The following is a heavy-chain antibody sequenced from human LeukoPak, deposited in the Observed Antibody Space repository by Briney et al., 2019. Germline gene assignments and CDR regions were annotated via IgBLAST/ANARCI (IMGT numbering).Heavy chain of an antibody. D-gene: IGHD2-2*03. Sequence: ASVKVSFKASGYTFTSYGISWVRQAPGQGLEWMGWISAYNGNTNYAQKLQGRVTMTTDTSTSTAYMELRSLRSDDTAVYYCASGFGYCSSTSCLGDYWGQGTLVTVSS. V-gene: IGHV1-18*01. CDR3: ASGFGYCSSTSCLGDY. CDR1: GYTFTSYG. J-gene: IGHJ4*02. CDR2: ISAYNGNT.